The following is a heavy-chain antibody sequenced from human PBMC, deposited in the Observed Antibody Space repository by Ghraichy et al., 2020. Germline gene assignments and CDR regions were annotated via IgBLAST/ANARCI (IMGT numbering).Heavy chain of an antibody. CDR1: GDTFSNFA. V-gene: IGHV1-69*13. D-gene: IGHD6-13*01. J-gene: IGHJ4*02. CDR3: ARGSARSSDYYFDY. CDR2: IFPVFDAA. Sequence: SVKVSCKASGDTFSNFAISWVRQAPGQGLEWMGGIFPVFDAATYAQRFQGRVTITADASTTTGHLELRSLRSEDTAVYYCARGSARSSDYYFDYWGQGTLVTVSS.